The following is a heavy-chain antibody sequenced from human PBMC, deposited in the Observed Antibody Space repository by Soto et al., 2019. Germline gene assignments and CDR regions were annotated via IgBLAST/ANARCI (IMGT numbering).Heavy chain of an antibody. CDR3: ARSLGSWPPFDD. Sequence: QVQLQESGPGLVKPSETLSLTCTVSGGSVSSDSYYWSWIRQPPGKGLEWIGYIYYSGSTNYNSSSQSRVTISVDKSNEQFTLTVSYVTAADTAVYYCARSLGSWPPFDDWGQGTLVTVSS. CDR2: IYYSGST. D-gene: IGHD6-13*01. J-gene: IGHJ4*02. V-gene: IGHV4-61*01. CDR1: GGSVSSDSYY.